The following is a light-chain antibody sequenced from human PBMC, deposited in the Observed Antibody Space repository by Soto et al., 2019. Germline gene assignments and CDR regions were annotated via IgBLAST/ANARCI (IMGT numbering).Light chain of an antibody. CDR3: QQYNNWPL. CDR1: QSVSSN. J-gene: IGKJ1*01. CDR2: GAS. V-gene: IGKV3-15*01. Sequence: EIVMPQSPATLSVSPGERSTLSCRASQSVSSNLAWYQQKPGQAPRLLIYGASTRATGIPARFSGSGSGTEFTLTISSLQSEDFAVYYCQQYNNWPLFGQGTKVDIK.